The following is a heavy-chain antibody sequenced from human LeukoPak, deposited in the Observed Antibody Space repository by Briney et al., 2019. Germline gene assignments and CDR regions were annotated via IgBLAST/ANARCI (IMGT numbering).Heavy chain of an antibody. D-gene: IGHD3-22*01. CDR1: GFTFSSYG. Sequence: PGGSLRLSCAASGFTFSSYGMHWVRQAPGKGLEWVAVIWYDGSNKYYADSVKGRFTISRDNSKNTLYLQMNSLRAEDTAVYYCARVSPYYYDSSGYSDYWGQGTLVTVSS. CDR3: ARVSPYYYDSSGYSDY. J-gene: IGHJ4*02. V-gene: IGHV3-33*01. CDR2: IWYDGSNK.